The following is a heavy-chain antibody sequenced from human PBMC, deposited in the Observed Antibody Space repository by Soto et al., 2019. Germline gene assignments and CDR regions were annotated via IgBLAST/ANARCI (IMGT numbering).Heavy chain of an antibody. CDR3: AKGPDEIAFDI. J-gene: IGHJ3*02. CDR2: ISSSSSYI. V-gene: IGHV3-21*01. CDR1: GFTFSSYS. Sequence: GGSLRLSCAASGFTFSSYSMNWVRQAPGKGLEWVSSISSSSSYIYYADSVKGRFTISRDNAKNSLYLQMNSPRAEDTAVYYCAKGPDEIAFDIWGQGTMVTVSS.